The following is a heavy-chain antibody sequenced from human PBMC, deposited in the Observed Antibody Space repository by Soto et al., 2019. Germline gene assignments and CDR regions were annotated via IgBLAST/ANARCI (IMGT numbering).Heavy chain of an antibody. J-gene: IGHJ4*02. Sequence: EVQLLESGGGLVQPGGSLRLSCAASGFTFSSYAMRWVRQAPGKGLEWVSAISGSGGSTYYADSVKGRFTISRDNSKNTLYLQMNSLRAEDTAVYYCAKASRWGYCSSTSCYSLFSWGQGTLVTVSS. CDR1: GFTFSSYA. V-gene: IGHV3-23*01. D-gene: IGHD2-2*01. CDR3: AKASRWGYCSSTSCYSLFS. CDR2: ISGSGGST.